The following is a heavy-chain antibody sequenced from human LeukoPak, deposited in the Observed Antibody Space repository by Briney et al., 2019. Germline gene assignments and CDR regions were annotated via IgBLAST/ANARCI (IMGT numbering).Heavy chain of an antibody. CDR2: IYYSGST. D-gene: IGHD1-20*01. CDR3: AGKNALTGTTSFDY. Sequence: SETLSLTCTVSGGSISSSSDYWGSIRQPPGKGLEWIGSIYYSGSTYYNPSLKSRVTISVDTSKNQFSLKLSSVPAADTAVDYCAGKNALTGTTSFDYWGQGTLVTVSS. V-gene: IGHV4-39*07. CDR1: GGSISSSSDY. J-gene: IGHJ4*02.